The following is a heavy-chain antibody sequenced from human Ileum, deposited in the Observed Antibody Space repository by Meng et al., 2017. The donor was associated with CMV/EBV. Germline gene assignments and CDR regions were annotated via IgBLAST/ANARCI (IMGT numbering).Heavy chain of an antibody. CDR1: GGSISSGDYY. Sequence: QVQLQESGPGLVKPSQTLSLTCIVSGGSISSGDYYWSWIRQPPGKGLEWIGYIYYSGSTYYNPSLKSRLTISLDTSKNQFSLKLSSATAADTGVYYCARQTYGGNSREYYFDYWGQGTLVTVSS. D-gene: IGHD4-23*01. J-gene: IGHJ4*02. V-gene: IGHV4-30-4*08. CDR2: IYYSGST. CDR3: ARQTYGGNSREYYFDY.